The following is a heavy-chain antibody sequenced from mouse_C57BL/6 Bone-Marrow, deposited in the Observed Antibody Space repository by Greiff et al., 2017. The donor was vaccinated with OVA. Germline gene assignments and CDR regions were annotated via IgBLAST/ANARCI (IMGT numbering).Heavy chain of an antibody. CDR3: ARQSSILYYFDY. CDR2: ISNGGGST. CDR1: GFTFSDYY. D-gene: IGHD1-1*01. V-gene: IGHV5-12*01. J-gene: IGHJ2*01. Sequence: DVKLVESGGGLVQPGGSLKLSCAASGFTFSDYYMYWVRQTPEKRLEWVAYISNGGGSTYYPETVKGRFTISRDNAKNTLYLQMSRLKSEDTAMYYCARQSSILYYFDYWGQGTTLTVSS.